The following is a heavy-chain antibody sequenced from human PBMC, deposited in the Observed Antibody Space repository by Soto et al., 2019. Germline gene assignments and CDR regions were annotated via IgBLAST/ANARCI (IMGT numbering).Heavy chain of an antibody. Sequence: GESLKISCKGSGYSFTSYWISWVRQMPGKGLEWMGRIDPSDSYTNYSPSFQGHVTISADKSISTAYLQWSSLKASDTAMYYCARHLVYERVTTFYFDYWGQGTLVTVSS. CDR2: IDPSDSYT. CDR3: ARHLVYERVTTFYFDY. V-gene: IGHV5-10-1*01. J-gene: IGHJ4*02. D-gene: IGHD4-4*01. CDR1: GYSFTSYW.